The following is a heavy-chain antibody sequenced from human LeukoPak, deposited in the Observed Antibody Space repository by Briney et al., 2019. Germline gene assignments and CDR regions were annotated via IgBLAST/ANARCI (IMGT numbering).Heavy chain of an antibody. J-gene: IGHJ4*02. CDR2: IFTSGNT. Sequence: SETLSLTCTASGGSIFNYYWSWVRQPAGKGLEWIGRIFTSGNTNYNPSLKSRVTISVDTSKNQFSLKLSSVTAADTAVYYCATLPATGFGELSPFDYWGQGTLVTVSS. CDR1: GGSIFNYY. D-gene: IGHD3-10*01. CDR3: ATLPATGFGELSPFDY. V-gene: IGHV4-4*07.